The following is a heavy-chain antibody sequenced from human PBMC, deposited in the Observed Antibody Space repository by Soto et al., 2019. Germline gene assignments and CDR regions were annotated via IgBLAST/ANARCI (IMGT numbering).Heavy chain of an antibody. CDR3: ARSGNDAQGGDAFDV. D-gene: IGHD5-12*01. V-gene: IGHV5-51*01. CDR1: GYSITTNW. CDR2: IYLGDSDT. J-gene: IGHJ3*01. Sequence: GESLKISCKVSGYSITTNWIAWVRRMPGKGLEWMGFIYLGDSDTKYSPSFEGQVTFSADKSIGTAYLHWSSLKASDTAIYYCARSGNDAQGGDAFDVWGQGTMVTVSS.